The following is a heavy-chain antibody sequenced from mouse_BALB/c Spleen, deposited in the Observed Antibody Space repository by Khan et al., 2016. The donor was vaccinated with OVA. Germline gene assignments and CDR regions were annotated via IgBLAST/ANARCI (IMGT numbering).Heavy chain of an antibody. CDR3: AREWGAWFAY. CDR1: GYTFTDYY. V-gene: IGHV1-77*01. Sequence: QVRLQQSGAELARPGASVKLSCKASGYTFTDYYIDWVKQRTGQGLEWIGEINPGSGNSNYNEKFKGKATLTADKSSNTAFVQLSSLTSDDSAVYFCAREWGAWFAYWGQGTLVTVSA. J-gene: IGHJ3*01. CDR2: INPGSGNS.